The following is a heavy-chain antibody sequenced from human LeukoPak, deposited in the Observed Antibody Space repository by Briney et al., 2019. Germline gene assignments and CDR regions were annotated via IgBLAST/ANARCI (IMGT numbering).Heavy chain of an antibody. Sequence: PSETLSLTCTVSGGSISSGSYYWSWIRQPAGKGLEWIGRIYTSGSTNYNPSLKSRVTISVDTSKNQSSLKLSSVTAADTAVYYCARDGESYSSSWYYNWFDPWGQGTLVTVSS. CDR1: GGSISSGSYY. CDR2: IYTSGST. J-gene: IGHJ5*02. V-gene: IGHV4-61*02. CDR3: ARDGESYSSSWYYNWFDP. D-gene: IGHD6-13*01.